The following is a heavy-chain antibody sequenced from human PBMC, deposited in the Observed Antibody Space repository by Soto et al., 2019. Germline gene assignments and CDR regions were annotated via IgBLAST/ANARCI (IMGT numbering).Heavy chain of an antibody. CDR2: ISSNGVST. Sequence: PGGSLRLSCAASGFTFSSYALHWVRQAPGKGLEYVSAISSNGVSTYHANSVKGRFTISRDNSKNTLYLQMGSLRPEDMAVYYCARSIVVVAPVDYWGQGTLVTVSS. CDR3: ARSIVVVAPVDY. J-gene: IGHJ4*02. D-gene: IGHD2-15*01. V-gene: IGHV3-64*01. CDR1: GFTFSSYA.